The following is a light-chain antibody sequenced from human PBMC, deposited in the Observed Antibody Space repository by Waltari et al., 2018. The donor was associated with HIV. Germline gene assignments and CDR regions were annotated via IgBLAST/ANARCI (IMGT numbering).Light chain of an antibody. CDR2: RNN. J-gene: IGLJ3*02. CDR1: SPNIGSDY. Sequence: QSVLPQPPLASGTPGQRVTISCSGSSPNIGSDYVYWYQQLPGTAPKLLIYRNNQRPSGVPDRFSGSKSGTSASLAISGLRSEDEADYYCGAWDDSLSGSWVFGGGTKLTVL. V-gene: IGLV1-47*01. CDR3: GAWDDSLSGSWV.